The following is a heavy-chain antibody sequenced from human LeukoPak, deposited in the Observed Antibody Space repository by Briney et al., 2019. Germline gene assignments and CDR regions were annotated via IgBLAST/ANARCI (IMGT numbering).Heavy chain of an antibody. CDR2: ISAYNGNT. CDR3: ARDSIAAAGTRWFDP. Sequence: GASVKVSCKASGYTFTSYGISWVRQAPGQGLEWIGWISAYNGNTNYAQKLQGRVTMTTDTSTSTAYMELRSLRSDDTAVYYCARDSIAAAGTRWFDPWGQGTLVTVSS. J-gene: IGHJ5*02. V-gene: IGHV1-18*04. D-gene: IGHD6-13*01. CDR1: GYTFTSYG.